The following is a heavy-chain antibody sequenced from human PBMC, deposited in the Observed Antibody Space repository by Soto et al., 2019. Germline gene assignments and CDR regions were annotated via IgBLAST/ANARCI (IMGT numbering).Heavy chain of an antibody. CDR2: LYSGDAET. CDR3: ASPGSASCTSWSVDYYYGMEV. J-gene: IGHJ6*02. CDR1: GYSFTSYW. Sequence: LKISCKGSGYSFTSYWIGLVRQMCGKGLVWTVILYSGDAETRYSPSFQGQVTIPADKSICPAYLQWSSLTASDTPMYYSASPGSASCTSWSVDYYYGMEVGTQGTTVT. D-gene: IGHD6-13*01. V-gene: IGHV5-51*01.